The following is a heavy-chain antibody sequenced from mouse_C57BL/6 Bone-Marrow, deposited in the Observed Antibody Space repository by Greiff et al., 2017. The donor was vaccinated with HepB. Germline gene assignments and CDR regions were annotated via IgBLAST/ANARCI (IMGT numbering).Heavy chain of an antibody. D-gene: IGHD2-3*01. CDR3: ARHDGPFAY. J-gene: IGHJ3*01. CDR1: GYTFTDYG. Sequence: VNLVESGPELVKPGASMKMSCKASGYTFTDYGISWVKQRTGQGLEWIGEIYPGSGSTYYNEKFKGKATLTADKSSNTAYMQLSSLTSEDSAVYFCARHDGPFAYWGQGTLVTVSA. CDR2: IYPGSGST. V-gene: IGHV1-77*01.